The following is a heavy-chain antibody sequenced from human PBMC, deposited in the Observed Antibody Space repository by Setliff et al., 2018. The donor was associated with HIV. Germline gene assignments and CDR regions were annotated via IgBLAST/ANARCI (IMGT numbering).Heavy chain of an antibody. D-gene: IGHD6-6*01. CDR3: ARDPTGGAARFDY. J-gene: IGHJ4*02. V-gene: IGHV4-61*02. Sequence: SETLSLTCTVSGGSISSGSYYWTWIRQPAGKGLQWIGRIHTSGNTNYNPSLKSRVTISVDTSKSQFSLKLSSLTAADTAVYYCARDPTGGAARFDYWGQGTLVTVSS. CDR2: IHTSGNT. CDR1: GGSISSGSYY.